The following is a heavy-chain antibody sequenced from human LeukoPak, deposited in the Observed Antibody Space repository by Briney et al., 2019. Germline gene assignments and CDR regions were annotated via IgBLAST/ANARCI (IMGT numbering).Heavy chain of an antibody. CDR2: ISAYNGNT. CDR3: ARDPRDTMVRGVIITSWFDP. D-gene: IGHD3-10*01. J-gene: IGHJ5*02. CDR1: GYTFTSYG. V-gene: IGHV1-18*04. Sequence: PGASVKVSCKASGYTFTSYGISWVRQAPGQGLEWMEWISAYNGNTNYAQKLQGRVTMTTDTSTSTAYMELRSLRSDDTAVYYCARDPRDTMVRGVIITSWFDPWGQGTLVTVSS.